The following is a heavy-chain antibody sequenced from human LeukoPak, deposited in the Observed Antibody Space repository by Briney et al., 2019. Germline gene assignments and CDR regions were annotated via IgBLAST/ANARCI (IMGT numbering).Heavy chain of an antibody. V-gene: IGHV3-30*02. CDR2: IQYDGAYK. Sequence: GGSLRLSCAASGFTFSDFGMHWFRQAPGKGLEWVTYIQYDGAYKFYADSLKGRFTISRDNSKNTLYLLMNSLRPEDTAIYYCVRELGGTQLLKNFDFWGQGTQVTVSS. D-gene: IGHD2-2*01. CDR3: VRELGGTQLLKNFDF. J-gene: IGHJ4*02. CDR1: GFTFSDFG.